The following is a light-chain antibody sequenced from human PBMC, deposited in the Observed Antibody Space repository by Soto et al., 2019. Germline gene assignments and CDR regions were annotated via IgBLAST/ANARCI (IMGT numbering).Light chain of an antibody. CDR1: QSVNIH. CDR3: QQYNKWPRT. V-gene: IGKV3D-15*01. CDR2: GAS. Sequence: VQTPYSATLLFSAGERRTLSCRASQSVNIHLAWYQQKPGQAPRLLIYGASARATGIPAKFSGSGSGTEFTLTISSLQSEDFAVYYCQQYNKWPRTFGQGAKV. J-gene: IGKJ1*01.